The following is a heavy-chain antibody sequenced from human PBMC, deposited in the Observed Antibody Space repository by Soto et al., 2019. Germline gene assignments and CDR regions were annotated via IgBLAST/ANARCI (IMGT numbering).Heavy chain of an antibody. J-gene: IGHJ3*02. CDR3: TTDLSSRRITMIVVVTDQDAFDI. CDR1: GFTFSNAW. V-gene: IGHV3-15*07. CDR2: IKSKTDGGTT. Sequence: PGGSLRLSCAASGFTFSNAWMNWVRQAPGKGLEWVGRIKSKTDGGTTDYAAPVKGRFTISRDDSKNTLYLQMNSLKTEDTAVYYCTTDLSSRRITMIVVVTDQDAFDIWGQGTMVTVSS. D-gene: IGHD3-22*01.